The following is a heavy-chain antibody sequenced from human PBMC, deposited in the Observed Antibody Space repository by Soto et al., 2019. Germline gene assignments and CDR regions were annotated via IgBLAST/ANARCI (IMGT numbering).Heavy chain of an antibody. CDR1: GGSISSGGYY. Sequence: SETLSLTCTVSGGSISSGGYYWSWIRQHPGKGLEWIGYIYYSGSTYYNPSLKSRVTISVDTSKNQFSLKLSSVTAADTAVYYCAIYDSSGSRGFQHWGEGTLVTVSS. V-gene: IGHV4-31*03. D-gene: IGHD3-22*01. CDR3: AIYDSSGSRGFQH. CDR2: IYYSGST. J-gene: IGHJ1*01.